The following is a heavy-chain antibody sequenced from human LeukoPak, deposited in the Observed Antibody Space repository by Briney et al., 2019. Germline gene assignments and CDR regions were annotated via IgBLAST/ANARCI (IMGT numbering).Heavy chain of an antibody. CDR2: IYSVGST. J-gene: IGHJ5*02. CDR3: VRNSGELGA. D-gene: IGHD2-21*01. CDR1: GFTVRNNY. V-gene: IGHV3-53*01. Sequence: GGSLRLSCAASGFTVRNNYMSWVRRAAGKGLEWVALIYSVGSTYYADSVKGRLTTSRDNSKNTLHLQMNSLRAEDTAVYYCVRNSGELGAWGQGTLVTVSS.